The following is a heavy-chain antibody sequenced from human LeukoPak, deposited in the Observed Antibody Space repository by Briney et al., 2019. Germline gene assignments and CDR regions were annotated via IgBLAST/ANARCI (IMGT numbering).Heavy chain of an antibody. CDR2: MNPHSGNT. CDR3: ARDYGDYGGRLFDY. CDR1: GYTFTSYD. D-gene: IGHD4-17*01. J-gene: IGHJ4*02. Sequence: ASVKVSCKASGYTFTSYDINWVRQAPGQGLEWMGWMNPHSGNTNYAQKLQGRVTMTTDTSTSTAYMELRSLRSDDTAVYYCARDYGDYGGRLFDYWGQGTLVTVSS. V-gene: IGHV1-18*01.